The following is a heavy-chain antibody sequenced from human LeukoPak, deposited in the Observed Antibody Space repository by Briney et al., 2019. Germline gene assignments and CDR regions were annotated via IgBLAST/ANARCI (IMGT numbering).Heavy chain of an antibody. CDR1: GFTFSSYA. V-gene: IGHV3-30-3*01. CDR2: ISYDGSNK. D-gene: IGHD6-19*01. Sequence: PGGSLRLSCAASGFTFSSYAVHWVRQTPGKGLEWVAVISYDGSNKYYADSVKGRFTISRDNSKNTLYLQMNSLRAEDTAVYYCARGSQWLVDPAYYFDYWGQGALVTVSS. J-gene: IGHJ4*02. CDR3: ARGSQWLVDPAYYFDY.